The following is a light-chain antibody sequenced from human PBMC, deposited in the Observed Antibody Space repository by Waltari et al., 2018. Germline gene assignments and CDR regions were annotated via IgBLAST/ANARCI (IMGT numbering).Light chain of an antibody. V-gene: IGLV4-69*01. CDR2: VNSGGSH. J-gene: IGLJ3*02. CDR3: QTGGHGTWV. Sequence: QQPEQGHRYLMKVNSGGSHSKGDEFPDRFSGSSSGAERYLTISSVQSEDEADYYCQTGGHGTWVFGGGTTLTVL.